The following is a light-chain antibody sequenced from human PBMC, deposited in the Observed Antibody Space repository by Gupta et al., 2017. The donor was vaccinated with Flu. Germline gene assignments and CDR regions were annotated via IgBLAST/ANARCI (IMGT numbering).Light chain of an antibody. J-gene: IGKJ4*01. CDR2: YTS. CDR1: HNIGTN. V-gene: IGKV6D-21*02. Sequence: EIVLTQSPDFQSVTPKEKVTITCRASHNIGTNLHWYQQKPDQSPKVLIKYTSQSISGVPSRFSGSGSGTDFTLTINSLEADDAAAYYWLQSTSSHSFGGGTRVEIK. CDR3: LQSTSSHS.